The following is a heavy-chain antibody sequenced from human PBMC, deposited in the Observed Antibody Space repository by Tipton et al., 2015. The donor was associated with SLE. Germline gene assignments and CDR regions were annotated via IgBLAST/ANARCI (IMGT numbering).Heavy chain of an antibody. CDR3: AKGTVSIAVAGYFDY. CDR2: ISWNSGSI. Sequence: SLRLSCAASGFTFDDYAMHWVRQAPGKGLEWVSGISWNSGSIGYADSVKGQFTISRDNAKNSLYLQMNSLRAEDTALYYCAKGTVSIAVAGYFDYWGQGTLVTVSS. V-gene: IGHV3-9*01. D-gene: IGHD6-19*01. CDR1: GFTFDDYA. J-gene: IGHJ4*02.